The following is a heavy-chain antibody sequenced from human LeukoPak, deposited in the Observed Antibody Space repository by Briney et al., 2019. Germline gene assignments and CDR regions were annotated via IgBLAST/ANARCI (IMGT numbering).Heavy chain of an antibody. CDR1: GFTVTSNY. J-gene: IGHJ5*02. CDR2: INSDGSST. V-gene: IGHV3-74*01. CDR3: ARDERGFDP. Sequence: PGGSLRLSCAASGFTVTSNYMSWVRQAPGKGLEWVSRINSDGSSTSYADSVKGRFTIPRDNAKNTLYLQMNSLRAEDTAVYYCARDERGFDPWGQGTLVTVSS. D-gene: IGHD1-1*01.